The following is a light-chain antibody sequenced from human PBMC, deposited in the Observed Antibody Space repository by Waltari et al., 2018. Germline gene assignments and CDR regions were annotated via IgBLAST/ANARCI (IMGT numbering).Light chain of an antibody. CDR2: GAS. Sequence: IQMTQSPSSVSASVGDRVSISCRASLGISNWLAWYQQQPGKAPRLLIYGASTVQSGTPARFTGSGSGTDFILTINGLQPEDFGTYYCQQSFSTPYTFGQGTKLEIK. CDR1: LGISNW. CDR3: QQSFSTPYT. V-gene: IGKV1-12*01. J-gene: IGKJ2*01.